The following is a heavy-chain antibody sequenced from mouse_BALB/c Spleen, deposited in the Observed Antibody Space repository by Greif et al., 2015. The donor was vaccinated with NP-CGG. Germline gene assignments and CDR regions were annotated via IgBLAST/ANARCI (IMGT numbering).Heavy chain of an antibody. CDR2: ISTYYGDA. J-gene: IGHJ2*01. V-gene: IGHV1S137*01. CDR3: ARGEISGDY. CDR1: GYTFTDYA. Sequence: QVQLKESGAELVRPGVSVKISCKGSGYTFTDYAMHWVKQSHAKSLEWIGVISTYYGDASYNQKFKGKATMTVDKSSSTAYMELARLTSEDSAIYYCARGEISGDYWGQGTTLTVSS.